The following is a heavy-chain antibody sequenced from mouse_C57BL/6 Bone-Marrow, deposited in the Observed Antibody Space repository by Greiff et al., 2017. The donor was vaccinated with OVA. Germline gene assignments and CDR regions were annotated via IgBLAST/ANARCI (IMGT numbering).Heavy chain of an antibody. CDR3: ARGYYGSSPFDY. CDR1: GYTFTSYW. V-gene: IGHV1-50*01. D-gene: IGHD1-1*01. Sequence: VQLQQPGAELVKPGASVKPSCKASGYTFTSYWMQWVKQRPGQGLEWIGEIDPSDSYTNYNQKFKGKATLTVDTSSSTAYMQLSSLTSEDSAVYYCARGYYGSSPFDYWGQGTTLTVSS. J-gene: IGHJ2*01. CDR2: IDPSDSYT.